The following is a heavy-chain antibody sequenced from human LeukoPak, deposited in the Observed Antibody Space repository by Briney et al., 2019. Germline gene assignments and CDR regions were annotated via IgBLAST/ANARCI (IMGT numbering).Heavy chain of an antibody. CDR1: GGSISSSSYY. CDR3: ARCSPYSRWFDH. D-gene: IGHD2-21*01. CDR2: IYYSGST. V-gene: IGHV4-39*07. Sequence: SETLSLTCTVSGGSISSSSYYWGWIRQPPGKGLEWIGSIYYSGSTYYNPSLKSRVTISVDTSKNQFSLKLSSVTAADTAVYYCARCSPYSRWFDHWGQGTLVTVSS. J-gene: IGHJ5*02.